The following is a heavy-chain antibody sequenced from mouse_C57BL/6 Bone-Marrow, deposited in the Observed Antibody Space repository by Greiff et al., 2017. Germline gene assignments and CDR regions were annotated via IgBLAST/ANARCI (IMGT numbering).Heavy chain of an antibody. J-gene: IGHJ3*01. CDR1: GYTFTDYY. Sequence: EVQLQQSGPVLVKPGASVKISCKASGYTFTDYYMNWVKQSHGKSLEWIGVINPYNGGTSYNQKFKGKATLTVDKSSSTAYMELNSLTSEDSAVYYCARGHYYGNYAFAYWGQGTLVTVSA. D-gene: IGHD2-1*01. CDR3: ARGHYYGNYAFAY. CDR2: INPYNGGT. V-gene: IGHV1-19*01.